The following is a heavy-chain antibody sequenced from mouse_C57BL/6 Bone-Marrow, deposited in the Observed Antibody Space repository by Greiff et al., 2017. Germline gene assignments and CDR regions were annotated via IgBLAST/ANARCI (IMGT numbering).Heavy chain of an antibody. V-gene: IGHV5-12*01. CDR2: ISNGGGST. Sequence: EVQVVESGGGLVQPGGSLKLSCAASGFTFSDYYMYWVRQTPEKRLEWVAYISNGGGSTYYPDTVKGRFTISGDTANNTLYLQLSRLKSEVTAMYYCERLLYGSSSYYFDYWGQGTTLTVSS. CDR1: GFTFSDYY. J-gene: IGHJ2*01. CDR3: ERLLYGSSSYYFDY. D-gene: IGHD1-1*01.